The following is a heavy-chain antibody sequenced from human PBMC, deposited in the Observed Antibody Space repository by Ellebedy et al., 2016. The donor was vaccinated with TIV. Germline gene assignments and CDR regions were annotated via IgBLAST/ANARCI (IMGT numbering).Heavy chain of an antibody. CDR3: ARVWFGELLYVWFDP. CDR2: ISAYNGNT. D-gene: IGHD3-10*01. V-gene: IGHV1-18*01. CDR1: GYTFTSYG. Sequence: ASVKVSXKASGYTFTSYGISWVRQAPGQGLEWMGWISAYNGNTNYAQKLQGRVTMTTDTSTSTAYMELRSLRSDDTAVYYCARVWFGELLYVWFDPWGQGTLVTVSS. J-gene: IGHJ5*02.